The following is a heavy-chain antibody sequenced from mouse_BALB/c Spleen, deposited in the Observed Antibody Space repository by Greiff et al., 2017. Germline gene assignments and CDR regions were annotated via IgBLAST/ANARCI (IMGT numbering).Heavy chain of an antibody. CDR3: ARERQGGFAY. D-gene: IGHD6-1*01. Sequence: EVKLVESGGGLVKPGGSLKLSCAASGFTFSDYFMYWVRQNPEKRLEWVATISDGGSYTYYPDSVKGRFTISRDNAKNHQYLQLSSLKSEDTAMYYCARERQGGFAYWGQGTLVTVSA. V-gene: IGHV5-4*02. CDR2: ISDGGSYT. J-gene: IGHJ3*01. CDR1: GFTFSDYF.